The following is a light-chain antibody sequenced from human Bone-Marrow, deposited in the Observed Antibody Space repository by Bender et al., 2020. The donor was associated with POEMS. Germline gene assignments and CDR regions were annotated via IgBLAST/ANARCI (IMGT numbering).Light chain of an antibody. J-gene: IGLJ2*01. CDR3: QAWVSGTVV. CDR2: QDT. V-gene: IGLV3-1*01. Sequence: YVCWYQQRPGQSPVLVMYQDTRRPSGIPERFSGSSSGNTATLTIRGAQTQDEANYYCQAWVSGTVVFGGGTKLTVL. CDR1: Y.